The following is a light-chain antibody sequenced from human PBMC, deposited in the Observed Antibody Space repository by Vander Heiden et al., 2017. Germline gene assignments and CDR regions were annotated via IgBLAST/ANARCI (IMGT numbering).Light chain of an antibody. Sequence: QPVLTQSPSASASLGASVKLTCTLSRDHSNNAIAWHQQQPEKGRRFLRRRNRDGSHTRGDGIPDRFSGSSSGDARYLNISSLQSEEDAEYYCQNWGTGFLVVGGGTKMTVL. J-gene: IGLJ3*02. CDR1: RDHSNNA. CDR2: RNRDGSH. CDR3: QNWGTGFLV. V-gene: IGLV4-69*01.